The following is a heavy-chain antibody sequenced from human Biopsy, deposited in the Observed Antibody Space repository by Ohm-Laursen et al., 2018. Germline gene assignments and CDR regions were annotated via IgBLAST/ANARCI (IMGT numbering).Heavy chain of an antibody. V-gene: IGHV3-30*03. Sequence: SLRLSCTASGFTFTSYGMHWVRQAPGKGLEWVAVISYDGSGEYYADSLQGRFTISRDNPKNTVDLQMNSLRAEDTAVYFCARDDKRWDYSNYFSWHFDLWGRGTLVTVSS. CDR1: GFTFTSYG. CDR3: ARDDKRWDYSNYFSWHFDL. CDR2: ISYDGSGE. D-gene: IGHD4-11*01. J-gene: IGHJ2*01.